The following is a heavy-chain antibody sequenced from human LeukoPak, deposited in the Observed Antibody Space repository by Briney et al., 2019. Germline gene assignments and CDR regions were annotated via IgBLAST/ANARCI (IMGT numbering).Heavy chain of an antibody. CDR3: AKDYGGGCYSCAFDI. D-gene: IGHD2-21*02. CDR2: ISGSGGST. CDR1: GFTFSSYA. Sequence: GASLRLSCAASGFTFSSYAMSWVRQAPGKGLEWVSAISGSGGSTYYADSVKGRFTISRDNSKNTLYLQMNSLRAEDTAVYYCAKDYGGGCYSCAFDIWGQGTMVTVSS. V-gene: IGHV3-23*01. J-gene: IGHJ3*02.